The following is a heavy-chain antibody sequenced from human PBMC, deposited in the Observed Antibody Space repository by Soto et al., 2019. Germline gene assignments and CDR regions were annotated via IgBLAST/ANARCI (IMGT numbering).Heavy chain of an antibody. CDR3: AKGDWNDAAFDY. J-gene: IGHJ4*02. D-gene: IGHD1-1*01. CDR1: GFTFSSYG. Sequence: PGGSLRLSCAASGFTFSSYGMHWVRQAPGKGLEWVAVISYDGSNKYYADSVKGRFTISRDNSKNTLYLQMNSLRAEDTAVYYCAKGDWNDAAFDYWGQGTLVTVSS. V-gene: IGHV3-30*18. CDR2: ISYDGSNK.